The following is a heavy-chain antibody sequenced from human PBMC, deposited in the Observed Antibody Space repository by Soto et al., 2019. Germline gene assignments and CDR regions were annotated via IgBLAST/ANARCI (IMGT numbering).Heavy chain of an antibody. V-gene: IGHV3-33*01. CDR1: GFSFSNYG. CDR3: ERDYGGNSDFDF. D-gene: IGHD4-17*01. J-gene: IGHJ4*02. CDR2: VWYDGSSK. Sequence: PGGSLRLSCAASGFSFSNYGMHWVRQAPGKGLEWVAVVWYDGSSKYYADSVKGRFTISRDNFKNTMYLQINSLRVEDTAVYYCERDYGGNSDFDFWGQGTLVTVSS.